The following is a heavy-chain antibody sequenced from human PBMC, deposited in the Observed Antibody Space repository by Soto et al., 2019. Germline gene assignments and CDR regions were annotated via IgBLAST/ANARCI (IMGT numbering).Heavy chain of an antibody. J-gene: IGHJ4*02. D-gene: IGHD6-19*01. Sequence: GESLKISCKSSGYTFTSSWIGWVRQMPGKGLEWMGIIFPGDSDIKYSPSFQGQVTLSADKSINTAYLQLTSLKASDTAMYYCARPAHGSGWYGRFDYWGQRPPVTASS. CDR2: IFPGDSDI. V-gene: IGHV5-51*01. CDR1: GYTFTSSW. CDR3: ARPAHGSGWYGRFDY.